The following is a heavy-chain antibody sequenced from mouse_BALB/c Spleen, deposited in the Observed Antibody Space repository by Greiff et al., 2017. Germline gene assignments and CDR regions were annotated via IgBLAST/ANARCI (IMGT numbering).Heavy chain of an antibody. CDR2: ISSGGSYT. V-gene: IGHV5-9-1*01. Sequence: DVMLVESGGGLVKPGGSLKLSCAASGFTFSSYAMSWVRQTPEKRLEWVATISSGGSYTYYPDSVKGRFTISRDNAKNTLYLQMSSLRSEDTAMYYCARLVTGYFDVWGAGTTVTVSS. CDR1: GFTFSSYA. J-gene: IGHJ1*01. CDR3: ARLVTGYFDV. D-gene: IGHD2-3*01.